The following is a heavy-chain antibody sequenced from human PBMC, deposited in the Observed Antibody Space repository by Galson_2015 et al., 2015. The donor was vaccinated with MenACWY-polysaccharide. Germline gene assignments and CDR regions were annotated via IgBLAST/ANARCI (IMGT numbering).Heavy chain of an antibody. Sequence: SETLSLTCAVSGGSISSSNWWSWVRQPPGKGLEWIGETFHSGSTNYNPSLKSRVTISIDKSKNQFSLKLSSVTAADAAVYYCARVFLSQSYPFDYWGQGTLVTVSS. D-gene: IGHD1-26*01. CDR2: TFHSGST. J-gene: IGHJ4*02. CDR1: GGSISSSNW. CDR3: ARVFLSQSYPFDY. V-gene: IGHV4-4*02.